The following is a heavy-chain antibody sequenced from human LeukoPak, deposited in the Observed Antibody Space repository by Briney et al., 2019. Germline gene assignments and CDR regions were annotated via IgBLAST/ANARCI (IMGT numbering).Heavy chain of an antibody. CDR1: GGSISSGGYY. CDR3: ARGKSITMVRDDAFDI. V-gene: IGHV4-31*03. J-gene: IGHJ3*02. D-gene: IGHD3-10*01. Sequence: SETLYLTCTISGGSISSGGYYWSWIRQHPGKGLEWIGYIYYSGSTYYNPSLKSRVTISVDTSKNQFSLKLSSVTAADTAVYYCARGKSITMVRDDAFDIWGQGTMVTVSS. CDR2: IYYSGST.